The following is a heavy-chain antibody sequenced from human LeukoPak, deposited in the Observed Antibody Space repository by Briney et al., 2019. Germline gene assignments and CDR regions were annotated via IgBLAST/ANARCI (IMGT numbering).Heavy chain of an antibody. CDR1: GGSISSGGYY. J-gene: IGHJ6*02. V-gene: IGHV4-31*03. Sequence: PSQTLSLTCTVSGGSISSGGYYWSWIRQHPGKGLEWIGYIYYSGSTYYNPSLKSRVTISVDTSKNQFSLKLSSVTAVDTAVYYCARVNERVDYYGMDVWGQGTTVTVSS. D-gene: IGHD1-1*01. CDR2: IYYSGST. CDR3: ARVNERVDYYGMDV.